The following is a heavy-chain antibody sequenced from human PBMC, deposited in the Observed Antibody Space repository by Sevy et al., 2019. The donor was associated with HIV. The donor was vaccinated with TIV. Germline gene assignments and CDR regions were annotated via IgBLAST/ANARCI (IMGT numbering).Heavy chain of an antibody. CDR1: GFTFADHA. D-gene: IGHD1-1*01. CDR3: ARATGTEALDAFDI. CDR2: ISGSSFYI. V-gene: IGHV3-21*01. J-gene: IGHJ3*02. Sequence: GGSLRLSCAASGFTFADHAFHWVRQAPGKGLEWVSSISGSSFYIYYADSVKGRFTISRDNAKNSLYLQMISLRADDTAVYYCARATGTEALDAFDIWGQGTLVTVSS.